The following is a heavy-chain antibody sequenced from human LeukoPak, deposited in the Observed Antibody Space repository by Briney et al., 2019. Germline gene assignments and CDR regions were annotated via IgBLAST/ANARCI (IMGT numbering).Heavy chain of an antibody. CDR2: IIPIVGTA. D-gene: IGHD3-10*01. CDR3: ARVNYYGSGSYYNDGPIADNWFDP. J-gene: IGHJ5*02. CDR1: GGTFSSYA. Sequence: ASVKVSCKASGGTFSSYAISWVRQAPGQGLEWMGGIIPIVGTANYAQKFQGRVTITADESTSTAYMELSSLRSADTAVYYCARVNYYGSGSYYNDGPIADNWFDPWGQGTLVTVSS. V-gene: IGHV1-69*13.